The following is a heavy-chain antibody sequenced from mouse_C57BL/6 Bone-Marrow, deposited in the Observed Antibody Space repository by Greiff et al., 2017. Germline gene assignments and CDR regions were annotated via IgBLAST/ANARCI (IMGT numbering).Heavy chain of an antibody. CDR1: YTFS. CDR2: GQGLEWVG. J-gene: IGHJ4*01. CDR3: SEDSAVYYCARGYYAMDY. Sequence: SGPELARPWASVKISCQAFYTFSRRVHFAIRDPNYWMQWVKQRPGQGLEWVGAIYPGYGGTSYNQTFKAKATLTAEKSTRTDYMQLSSLTSEDSAVYYCARGYYAMDYWGQGTSVTVSS. V-gene: IGHV1-87*01.